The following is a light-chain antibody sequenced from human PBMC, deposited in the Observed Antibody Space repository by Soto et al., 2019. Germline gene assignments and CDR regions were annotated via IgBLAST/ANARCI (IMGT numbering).Light chain of an antibody. Sequence: DIQMTQSPSTLPASVGDRVTITCRAIQSISNWLAWYHQKPGTAPKVLIYNASNLQSGVPSRFSGSGSGKEFTLTISSLQPDDFATYYCQQYNSYSFGQGTKVEIK. CDR1: QSISNW. J-gene: IGKJ1*01. V-gene: IGKV1-5*01. CDR2: NAS. CDR3: QQYNSYS.